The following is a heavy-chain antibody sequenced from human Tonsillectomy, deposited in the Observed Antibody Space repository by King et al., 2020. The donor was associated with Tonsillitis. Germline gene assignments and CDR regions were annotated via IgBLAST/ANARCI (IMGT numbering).Heavy chain of an antibody. Sequence: VQLVESGGGLVQPGGSLRLSCAASGFTFNTYSMHWVCQAPGKGLMWVARMTPDGSNTGYADSVKGRVTSSRDNAKNILYLQMNSLSAEDTAVYYCARDLNWDIFDFWGQGTLVTVSS. D-gene: IGHD3/OR15-3a*01. J-gene: IGHJ4*02. V-gene: IGHV3-74*01. CDR2: MTPDGSNT. CDR1: GFTFNTYS. CDR3: ARDLNWDIFDF.